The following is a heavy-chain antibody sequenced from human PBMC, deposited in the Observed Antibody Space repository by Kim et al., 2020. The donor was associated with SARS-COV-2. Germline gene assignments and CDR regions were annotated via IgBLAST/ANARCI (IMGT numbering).Heavy chain of an antibody. CDR1: GFTFDDYT. V-gene: IGHV3-43*01. J-gene: IGHJ4*02. D-gene: IGHD6-19*01. CDR2: ISWDGGST. Sequence: GGSLRLSCAASGFTFDDYTMHWVRQAPGKGLEWVSLISWDGGSTYYADSVKGRFTISRDNSKNSLYLQMNSLRTEDTALYYCAKDRIAVAGGGLFDYWGQGTLVTVSS. CDR3: AKDRIAVAGGGLFDY.